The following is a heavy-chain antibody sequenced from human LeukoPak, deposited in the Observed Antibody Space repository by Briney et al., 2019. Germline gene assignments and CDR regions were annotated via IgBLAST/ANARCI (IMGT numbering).Heavy chain of an antibody. CDR3: ARSMTTVTHFDY. Sequence: PGRSLRLSCAASGFTFSSYAMHWVRQAPGKGLEWVAVISYDGSNKYYADSVKGRFTISRDNSKNTLYPQMNSLRAEDTAVYYCARSMTTVTHFDYWGQGTLVTVSS. V-gene: IGHV3-30-3*01. CDR2: ISYDGSNK. CDR1: GFTFSSYA. D-gene: IGHD4-11*01. J-gene: IGHJ4*02.